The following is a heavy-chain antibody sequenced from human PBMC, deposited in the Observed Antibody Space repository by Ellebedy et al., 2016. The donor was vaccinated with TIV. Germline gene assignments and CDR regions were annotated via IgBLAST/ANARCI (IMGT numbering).Heavy chain of an antibody. CDR2: IKQDGSAM. CDR1: GFTFSVYW. V-gene: IGHV3-7*01. J-gene: IGHJ3*02. CDR3: ARDVVRGVPLVGFDI. D-gene: IGHD3-10*01. Sequence: GGSLRLSXAASGFTFSVYWMNWVRQAPGKGLEWVAKIKQDGSAMYHVDSVKGRFTISRDNARNSLYLQMNSLRAEGTAVYYCARDVVRGVPLVGFDIWGQGTMVTVSS.